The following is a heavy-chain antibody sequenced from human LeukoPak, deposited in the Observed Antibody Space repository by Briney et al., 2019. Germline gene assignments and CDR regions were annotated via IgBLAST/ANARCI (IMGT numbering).Heavy chain of an antibody. Sequence: PGGSLRLSCAASGFTFSSYAMHWVRQAPGKGLEWVAVISYDGSNKYYADSVKGRFTISRDNSKNTLYLQMNSLRAEDTAVYYCTTGIWDYGDSLSFYWGQGTLVTVSS. CDR3: TTGIWDYGDSLSFY. CDR1: GFTFSSYA. D-gene: IGHD4-17*01. J-gene: IGHJ1*01. CDR2: ISYDGSNK. V-gene: IGHV3-30-3*01.